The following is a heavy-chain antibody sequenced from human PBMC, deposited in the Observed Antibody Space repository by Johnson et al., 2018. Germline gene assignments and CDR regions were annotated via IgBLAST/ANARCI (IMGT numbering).Heavy chain of an antibody. CDR2: ISSSGSYI. CDR1: GFTFSSYS. J-gene: IGHJ1*01. D-gene: IGHD6-19*01. V-gene: IGHV3-21*06. CDR3: ARDISGWYSKGDLQH. Sequence: EVQLVESGGGLVKPGGSLRLSCAASGFTFSSYSMNWVRQAPGKGLEWVASISSSGSYIYYADSLKGRFTISRDNAKNSLYLQMNSLRAEGTAVYYCARDISGWYSKGDLQHWGQGTLVTVSS.